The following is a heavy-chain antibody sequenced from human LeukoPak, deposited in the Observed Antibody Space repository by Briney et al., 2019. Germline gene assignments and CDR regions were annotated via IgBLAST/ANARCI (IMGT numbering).Heavy chain of an antibody. CDR3: ARARGRYFDWAYFDY. CDR2: ISYDGSNK. Sequence: PGRSLRLSCAASGFTFSSYAMHWVRQAPGKGLEWVAVISYDGSNKYYADSVKGRFTISRDNSKNALYLQMNSLRAEDTAVYYCARARGRYFDWAYFDYWGQGTLVTVSS. V-gene: IGHV3-30-3*01. D-gene: IGHD3-9*01. CDR1: GFTFSSYA. J-gene: IGHJ4*02.